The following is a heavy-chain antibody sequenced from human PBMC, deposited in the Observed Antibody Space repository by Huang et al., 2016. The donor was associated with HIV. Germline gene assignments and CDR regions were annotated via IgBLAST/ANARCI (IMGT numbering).Heavy chain of an antibody. CDR1: GGAISTSGYY. J-gene: IGHJ4*02. D-gene: IGHD6-19*01. CDR2: IYYNWST. CDR3: ARQDTSGWYADPYYFDY. Sequence: QLQLQESGPGLVKPSETLSLTCTVSGGAISTSGYYWGWIRQPPGEGLEWMGSIYYNWSTSYNPSRKSRVTMSVDRSKSQFSLKLSSVTAADTAVYYCARQDTSGWYADPYYFDYWGQGTLVTVSS. V-gene: IGHV4-39*01.